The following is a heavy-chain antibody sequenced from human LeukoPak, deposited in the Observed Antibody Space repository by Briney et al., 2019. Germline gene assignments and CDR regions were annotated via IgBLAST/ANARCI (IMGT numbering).Heavy chain of an antibody. Sequence: SETLSLTWTVSGGSISSYYWSWIRQPPGKGLEWIGYIYYSGSTNYNPSLKSRVTISVDTSKNQFSLKLSSVTAADTAVYYCARTSSGHYYFDYWGQGTLVTVSS. CDR2: IYYSGST. D-gene: IGHD3-22*01. CDR3: ARTSSGHYYFDY. V-gene: IGHV4-59*01. CDR1: GGSISSYY. J-gene: IGHJ4*02.